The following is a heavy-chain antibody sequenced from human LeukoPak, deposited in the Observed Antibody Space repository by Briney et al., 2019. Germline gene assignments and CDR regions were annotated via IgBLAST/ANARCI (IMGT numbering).Heavy chain of an antibody. CDR2: VNLQGST. CDR1: GGSITSTNY. D-gene: IGHD6-19*01. CDR3: ARGEVAGTADC. Sequence: SETPSLTCGVSGGSITSTNYWTWVRQPPGKGLEWIGEVNLQGSTNYNPSLMGRVAISVDMSENHISLQLTSVTAADTAVYYCARGEVAGTADCWGQGTLVTVSS. J-gene: IGHJ4*02. V-gene: IGHV4-4*02.